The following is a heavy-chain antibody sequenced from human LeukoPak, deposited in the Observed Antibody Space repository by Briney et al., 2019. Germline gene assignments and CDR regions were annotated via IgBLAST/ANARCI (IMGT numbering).Heavy chain of an antibody. J-gene: IGHJ5*02. CDR3: ARRRRGSTSPGENWFDP. CDR2: IYPGDSDT. CDR1: GYSFTSYW. V-gene: IGHV5-51*01. Sequence: GESLKISCKGSGYSFTSYWIGWVRQMPGKGLEWMGIIYPGDSDTRYSPSFQGQVTISADKSISTAYLQWSSLKASDTAMYYCARRRRGSTSPGENWFDPWGQGTLVTVPS. D-gene: IGHD2-2*01.